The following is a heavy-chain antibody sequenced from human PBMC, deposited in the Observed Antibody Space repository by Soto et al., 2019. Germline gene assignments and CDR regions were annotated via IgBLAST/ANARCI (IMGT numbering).Heavy chain of an antibody. CDR3: ARIGWGGDS. J-gene: IGHJ4*02. D-gene: IGHD3-10*01. CDR2: KPYSGSP. CDR1: GDSVSRGSYH. Sequence: QVQLQESGPGLVKASETLSLTCTVSGDSVSRGSYHWSWIRQPPGKGLEWIGFKPYSGSPEYNPSLRNRVLISLDTSTNQLSLKVTSVTAADTADYYCARIGWGGDSWGPGTLVTVSS. V-gene: IGHV4-61*01.